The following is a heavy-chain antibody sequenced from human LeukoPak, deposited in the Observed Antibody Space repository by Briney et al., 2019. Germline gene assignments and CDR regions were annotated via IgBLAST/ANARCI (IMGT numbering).Heavy chain of an antibody. J-gene: IGHJ4*02. CDR2: IRTKANNYAT. D-gene: IGHD4-17*01. CDR1: GFTFSGSA. Sequence: GGSLRLSCAASGFTFSGSAIHWVRQASGKGLEWIGRIRTKANNYATVYAATVKGRFTISRDDSKNTAYLQMNSLETEDTAVYYCTRLDEGTTIRKLFDYWGQGTLVTVSS. CDR3: TRLDEGTTIRKLFDY. V-gene: IGHV3-73*01.